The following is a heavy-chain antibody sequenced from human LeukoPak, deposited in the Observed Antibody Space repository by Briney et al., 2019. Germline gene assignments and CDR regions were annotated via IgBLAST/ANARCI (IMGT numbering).Heavy chain of an antibody. CDR1: GGSISSGGYY. CDR3: ARVGFGEPYFDY. CDR2: IYYGGST. V-gene: IGHV4-31*03. Sequence: SETLSLTCTVSGGSISSGGYYWSWIRQHPGKGLEWIGYIYYGGSTYYNPSLKSRVTISVDTSKNQFSLKLSSVTAADTAVYYCARVGFGEPYFDYWGQGTLVTVSS. D-gene: IGHD3-10*01. J-gene: IGHJ4*02.